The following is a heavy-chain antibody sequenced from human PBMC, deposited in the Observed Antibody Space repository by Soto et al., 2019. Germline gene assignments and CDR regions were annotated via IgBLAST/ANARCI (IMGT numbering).Heavy chain of an antibody. V-gene: IGHV1-69*01. CDR1: GGTFSSYA. D-gene: IGHD3-22*01. CDR3: ARDRDYYDSSGYYSFDY. J-gene: IGHJ4*02. CDR2: IIPIFGTA. Sequence: QVQLVQSGAEVKKPGSSVKVSCKASGGTFSSYAIGWVRQAPGQGLEWMGGIIPIFGTANYAQKFQGRVTITADESTSTAYMELSSLRSEDTAVYYCARDRDYYDSSGYYSFDYWGQGTLVTVSS.